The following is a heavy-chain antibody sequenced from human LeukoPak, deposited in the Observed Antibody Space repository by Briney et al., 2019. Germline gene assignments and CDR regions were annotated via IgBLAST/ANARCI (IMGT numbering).Heavy chain of an antibody. CDR3: AKVDSMIVELGAFDI. V-gene: IGHV3-33*06. CDR1: GFTFSSNY. CDR2: IWYDGSNK. J-gene: IGHJ3*02. Sequence: PGGSLRLSCAASGFTFSSNYMSWVRQAPGKGPEWVAVIWYDGSNKYYADSVRGRFTISRDNSKNTLYLQMNSLRAEDTAVYYCAKVDSMIVELGAFDIWGQGTMVTVSS. D-gene: IGHD3-22*01.